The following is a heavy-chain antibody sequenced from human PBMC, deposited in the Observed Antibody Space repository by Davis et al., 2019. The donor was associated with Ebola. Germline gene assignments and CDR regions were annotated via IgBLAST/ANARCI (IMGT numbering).Heavy chain of an antibody. D-gene: IGHD2-15*01. J-gene: IGHJ4*02. CDR3: ASQGVAFDY. CDR1: GFTFSSYG. CDR2: ISYDGSNK. Sequence: GESLKISCAASGFTFSSYGMHWVRQAPGKGLEWVAVISYDGSNKYYADSVKGRFTISRDNSKNTLYLQMNSLRAEDTAVYYCASQGVAFDYWGQGTLVTVCS. V-gene: IGHV3-30*03.